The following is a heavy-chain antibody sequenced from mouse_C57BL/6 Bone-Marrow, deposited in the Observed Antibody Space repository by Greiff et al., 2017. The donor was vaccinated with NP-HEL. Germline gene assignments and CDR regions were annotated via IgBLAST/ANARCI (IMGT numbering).Heavy chain of an antibody. CDR3: ARQRGSRGYFDV. J-gene: IGHJ1*03. CDR1: EYEFPSHD. CDR2: INSDGGST. D-gene: IGHD1-1*01. Sequence: EVKLEESGGGLVQPGESLKLSCESNEYEFPSHDMSWVRKTPEKRLELVAAINSDGGSTYYPDTMERRFIIARDNTKKTLYLQMSSLRAEDTALYYCARQRGSRGYFDVWGTGTTVTVSS. V-gene: IGHV5-2*03.